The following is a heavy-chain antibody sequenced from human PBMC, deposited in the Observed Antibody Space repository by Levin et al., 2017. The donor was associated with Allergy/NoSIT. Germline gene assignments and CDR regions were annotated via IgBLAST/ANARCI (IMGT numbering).Heavy chain of an antibody. CDR2: ISGSGGST. CDR1: GFTFSSYA. J-gene: IGHJ5*02. CDR3: AKAGVVATIRNNWFDP. Sequence: GGSLRLSCAASGFTFSSYAMSWVRQAPGKGLEWVSAISGSGGSTYYADSVKGRFTISRDNSKNTLYLQMNSLRAEDTAVYYCAKAGVVATIRNNWFDPWGQGTLVTVSS. V-gene: IGHV3-23*01. D-gene: IGHD5-12*01.